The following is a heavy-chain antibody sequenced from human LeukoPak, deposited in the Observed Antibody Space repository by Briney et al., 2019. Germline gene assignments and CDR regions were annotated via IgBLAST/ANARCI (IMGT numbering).Heavy chain of an antibody. J-gene: IGHJ6*02. Sequence: ASVKVSCKASGYTFTSYDINWVRQATGQGLEWMGWMNPNSGNTGYAQKFQGRVTMTRDTSISTAYMELSRLRSDDTAVYYCARLFSSWYEEGRYYYYYGMDVWGQGTTVTVSS. CDR3: ARLFSSWYEEGRYYYYYGMDV. V-gene: IGHV1-8*01. CDR1: GYTFTSYD. CDR2: MNPNSGNT. D-gene: IGHD6-13*01.